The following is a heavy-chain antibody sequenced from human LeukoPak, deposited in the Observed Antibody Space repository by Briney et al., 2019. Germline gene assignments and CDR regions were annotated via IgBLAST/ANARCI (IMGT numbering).Heavy chain of an antibody. J-gene: IGHJ6*02. D-gene: IGHD3-3*01. V-gene: IGHV1-46*01. CDR1: GYTFTGYY. CDR2: INPSGGST. CDR3: ARDPSLITATPSRFLEWLGYDYYGMDV. Sequence: ASVKVSCKASGYTFTGYYMHWVRQAPGQGLEWMGIINPSGGSTSYAQKFQGRVTMTRDTSTSTVYMELSSLRSEDTAVYYCARDPSLITATPSRFLEWLGYDYYGMDVWGQGTTVTVSS.